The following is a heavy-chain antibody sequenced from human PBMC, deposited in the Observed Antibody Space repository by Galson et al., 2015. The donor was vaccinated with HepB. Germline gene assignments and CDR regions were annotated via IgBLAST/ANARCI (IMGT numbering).Heavy chain of an antibody. CDR1: GDTFTTYA. D-gene: IGHD3-22*01. CDR2: IKPYNGNT. J-gene: IGHJ4*02. V-gene: IGHV1-18*01. CDR3: TRHYYDSSAFDY. Sequence: SVKVSCKASGDTFTTYAFSWVRQAPGQGLEWMGWIKPYNGNTNYAQKFQGRVTMTTDTSTSTAYMELRSLRPDDTAVYYCTRHYYDSSAFDYWGQGTLVTVSS.